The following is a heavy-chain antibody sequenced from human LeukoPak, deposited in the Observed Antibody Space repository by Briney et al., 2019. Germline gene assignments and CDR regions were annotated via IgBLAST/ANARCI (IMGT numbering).Heavy chain of an antibody. CDR1: GFTFSSYG. Sequence: QAGGSLRLSCAASGFTFSSYGMSWVRQAPGKGLEWVSAISGSGGSTYYADSVKGRFTISRDNSKNTLYLQMNSLRAEDTAVYYCAKGNVWGSYPHPWDYWGQGTLVTVSS. CDR3: AKGNVWGSYPHPWDY. J-gene: IGHJ4*02. CDR2: ISGSGGST. V-gene: IGHV3-23*01. D-gene: IGHD3-16*02.